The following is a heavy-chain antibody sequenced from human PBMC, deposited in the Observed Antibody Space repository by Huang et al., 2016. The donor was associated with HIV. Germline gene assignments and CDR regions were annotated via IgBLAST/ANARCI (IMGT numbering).Heavy chain of an antibody. V-gene: IGHV4-61*01. CDR1: GCSVSSGNYY. CDR3: AREIPHHIGDDFHGSLDF. D-gene: IGHD5-12*01. CDR2: IYFRGNT. Sequence: VQLQESGPGLVKPSETLSLTCTVSGCSVSSGNYYWSWIRQPPGRGLEWIGYIYFRGNTNYNPARKSRVTISVDTSKNQFSLKLKSMTAADTAVYYCAREIPHHIGDDFHGSLDFWGRGTLVTVSS. J-gene: IGHJ4*02.